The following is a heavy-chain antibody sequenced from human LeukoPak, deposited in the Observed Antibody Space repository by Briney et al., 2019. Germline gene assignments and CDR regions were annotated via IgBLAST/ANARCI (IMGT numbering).Heavy chain of an antibody. V-gene: IGHV3-21*05. CDR3: ARDLGEACDY. CDR2: ISYSSSHI. Sequence: PGGSLRLSCAASGFTFSSYSMNWVRQAPGKGLEWISYISYSSSHIFYADSVKGRFTISRDNAKNSLYLQMNSLTADDTALYYCARDLGEACDYWGQGTLVTVSS. D-gene: IGHD3-16*01. J-gene: IGHJ4*02. CDR1: GFTFSSYS.